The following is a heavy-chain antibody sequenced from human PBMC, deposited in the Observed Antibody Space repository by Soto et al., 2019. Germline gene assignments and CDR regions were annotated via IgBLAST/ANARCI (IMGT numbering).Heavy chain of an antibody. CDR1: GGSISSGGYY. D-gene: IGHD4-17*01. Sequence: SETLSLTCTVSGGSISSGGYYWSWIRQHPGKGLEWIGYIYYSGSTYYNPSLKSRVTISVDTSKNQFSLKLSSVTAADTAVYYCARSDLAVTTRVAYYGMDVWGQGTTVTVSS. J-gene: IGHJ6*02. V-gene: IGHV4-31*03. CDR3: ARSDLAVTTRVAYYGMDV. CDR2: IYYSGST.